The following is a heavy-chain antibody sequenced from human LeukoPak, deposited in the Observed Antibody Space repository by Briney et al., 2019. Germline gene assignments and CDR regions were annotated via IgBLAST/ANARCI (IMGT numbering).Heavy chain of an antibody. J-gene: IGHJ5*02. D-gene: IGHD3-9*01. CDR3: ARDRYGYFDDP. Sequence: GGSLRLSCAASGLTFSDYYMSWIRQAPGKGLEWVSYISSSGSTIYYADSVKGRFTISRDNAKNSLYLQMSSLRAEDTAVYYCARDRYGYFDDPWGQGTLVTVSS. CDR1: GLTFSDYY. V-gene: IGHV3-11*01. CDR2: ISSSGSTI.